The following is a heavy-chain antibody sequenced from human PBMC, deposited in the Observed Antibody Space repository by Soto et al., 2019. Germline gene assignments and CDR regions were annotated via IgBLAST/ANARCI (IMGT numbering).Heavy chain of an antibody. CDR1: GFTVSSNY. CDR2: IYSGGST. J-gene: IGHJ4*02. D-gene: IGHD2-2*01. CDR3: AKAAYRYCSSTSCRSDY. V-gene: IGHV3-53*05. Sequence: GGSLRLSCAASGFTVSSNYMSWVRQAQGKGLEWVSVIYSGGSTYYADSVKGRFTISRDNSKNTLYLQMNSLRAEDTAVYYCAKAAYRYCSSTSCRSDYWGQGTLVTVSS.